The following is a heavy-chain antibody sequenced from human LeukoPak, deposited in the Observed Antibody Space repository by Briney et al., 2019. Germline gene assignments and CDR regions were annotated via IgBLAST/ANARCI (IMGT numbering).Heavy chain of an antibody. CDR2: ISGSGGST. CDR3: AIMGGRYSHTQFGYSMDA. V-gene: IGHV3-23*01. CDR1: GFTFSSYA. Sequence: PGGSLRLSCAASGFTFSSYAMRWVRQAPGKGLECVSAISGSGGSTLYADSVKGRFTISRDNSKNTLHLQMKSLRAEDAAVYLCAIMGGRYSHTQFGYSMDARGKRNTLTAS. J-gene: IGHJ6*03. D-gene: IGHD5-18*01.